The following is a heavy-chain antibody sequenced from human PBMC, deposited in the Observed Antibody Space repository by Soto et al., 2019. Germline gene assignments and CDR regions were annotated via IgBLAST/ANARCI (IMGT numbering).Heavy chain of an antibody. CDR1: GGTFSTYA. CDR3: ASGIQLWLRRINNGYSG. Sequence: QVQLVQSGAEVKKPESSVKVSCKAPGGTFSTYAISWVRQAPGQGLEWMGGIIPMFGTANYAQRFQDRVTXTPXESTNTVYMELSSLRSEVTAVYFCASGIQLWLRRINNGYSGWGQGTLVTVSS. D-gene: IGHD5-18*01. J-gene: IGHJ4*02. CDR2: IIPMFGTA. V-gene: IGHV1-69*05.